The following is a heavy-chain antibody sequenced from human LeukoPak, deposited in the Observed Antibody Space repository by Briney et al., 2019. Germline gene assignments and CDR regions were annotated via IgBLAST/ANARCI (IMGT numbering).Heavy chain of an antibody. V-gene: IGHV2-5*02. J-gene: IGHJ4*02. CDR1: GFSLTTQLVG. CDR2: IYWDDDK. Sequence: SGPALVKPTQTLTLTCTVSGFSLTTQLVGVGWFRQSPGKALEWLALIYWDDDKRYSPSLKNRLSITKDTSKNQVVLTVTNMEPGDTATYYCAHRQDSYYFGSEGRQFPHHSYHFDSWGQGTLITVSS. CDR3: AHRQDSYYFGSEGRQFPHHSYHFDS. D-gene: IGHD3-22*01.